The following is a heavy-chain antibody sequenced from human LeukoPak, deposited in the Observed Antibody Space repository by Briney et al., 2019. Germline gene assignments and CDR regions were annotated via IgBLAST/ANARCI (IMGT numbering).Heavy chain of an antibody. Sequence: GGSLRLSCGASGFTFSSYWMHWVRQAPGKGLVWVSRIKSDGSRTDYADSVKGRFISSRDNAKNTLYLQMSSLRVEDTAVYYCARDSYYYDDRGSHYYGIDVWGHGTTVTVSS. CDR3: ARDSYYYDDRGSHYYGIDV. V-gene: IGHV3-74*01. CDR2: IKSDGSRT. J-gene: IGHJ6*02. D-gene: IGHD3-22*01. CDR1: GFTFSSYW.